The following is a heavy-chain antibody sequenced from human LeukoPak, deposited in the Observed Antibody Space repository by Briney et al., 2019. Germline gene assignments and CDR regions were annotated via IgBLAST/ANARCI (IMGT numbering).Heavy chain of an antibody. D-gene: IGHD3-9*01. CDR2: IIPIFGTA. J-gene: IGHJ4*02. CDR1: GGTFSSYA. Sequence: SVKVSCKASGGTFSSYAISWVRQAPGQGLEWMGGIIPIFGTANYAQKFQGRVTITADESTSTAYMELSRLRSDDTAVYYCARGGGNYDILTGYYPFDYWGQGTLVTVSS. CDR3: ARGGGNYDILTGYYPFDY. V-gene: IGHV1-69*01.